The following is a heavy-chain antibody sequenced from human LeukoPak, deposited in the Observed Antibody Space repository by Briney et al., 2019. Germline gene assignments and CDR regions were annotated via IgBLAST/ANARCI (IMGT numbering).Heavy chain of an antibody. Sequence: GGSLRLSCAASGFTFSSCSMNWVRQAPGKGLEWVSSISSSSSYIYYADSVKGRFTISRDNAKNSLYLHMNSLRAEDTAVYYCARVRGSNIFDYWGQGTLVTVSS. D-gene: IGHD2/OR15-2a*01. V-gene: IGHV3-21*01. J-gene: IGHJ4*02. CDR2: ISSSSSYI. CDR1: GFTFSSCS. CDR3: ARVRGSNIFDY.